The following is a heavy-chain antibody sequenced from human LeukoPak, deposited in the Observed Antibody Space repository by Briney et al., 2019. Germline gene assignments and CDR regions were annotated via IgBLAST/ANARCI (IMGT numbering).Heavy chain of an antibody. CDR3: AAGAGLITIKL. V-gene: IGHV1-58*02. Sequence: GASVKVSCKASGYTFTSYDINWVRQATGQGLEWIGWIVVGSGNTNYAQKFQERVTITRDMSTSTAYMELSSLRSEDTAVYYCAAGAGLITIKLWGQGTLVTVSS. D-gene: IGHD3-3*01. CDR2: IVVGSGNT. J-gene: IGHJ4*02. CDR1: GYTFTSYD.